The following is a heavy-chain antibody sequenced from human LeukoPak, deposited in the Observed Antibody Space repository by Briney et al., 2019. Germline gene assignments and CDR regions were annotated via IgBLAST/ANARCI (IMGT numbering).Heavy chain of an antibody. CDR1: GCIFSDYY. CDR3: ASRSNSGYEFFDY. D-gene: IGHD5-12*01. Sequence: ASVKVSCKASGCIFSDYYMHWVRQAPGQGLEWMGWIKPDSGGTNYEQKFQGRVIMTLDTSISTAYMELTRLTSDDTAVYYCASRSNSGYEFFDYWGQGTLVTVSS. V-gene: IGHV1-2*02. CDR2: IKPDSGGT. J-gene: IGHJ4*02.